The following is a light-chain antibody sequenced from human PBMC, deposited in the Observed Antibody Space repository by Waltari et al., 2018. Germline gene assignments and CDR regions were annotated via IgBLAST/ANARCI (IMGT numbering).Light chain of an antibody. J-gene: IGLJ3*02. CDR2: VNSDGSH. Sequence: QLVLTQSPSASASLGASVKLTCTPSSGHSSKVIAWHQQQAGKGPRYLLKVNSDGSHIKGDKLPDRFSGSSSGAERYLTISNLQSEDEADYYCQTGGHGTWVFGGGTKLTVL. CDR1: SGHSSKV. CDR3: QTGGHGTWV. V-gene: IGLV4-69*01.